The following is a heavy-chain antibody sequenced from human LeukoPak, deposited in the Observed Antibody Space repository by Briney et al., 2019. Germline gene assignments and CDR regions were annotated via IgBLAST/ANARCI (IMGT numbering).Heavy chain of an antibody. J-gene: IGHJ6*03. CDR3: ARTQFNYYYMDV. V-gene: IGHV3-21*01. CDR1: GFTVSSNY. Sequence: GGSLRLSCAASGFTVSSNYMSWVRQAPGKGLEWVSSISSSSSYIYYADSVKGRFTISRDNAKNSLYLQMNSLRAEDTAVYYCARTQFNYYYMDVWGKGTTVTVSS. CDR2: ISSSSSYI. D-gene: IGHD5-24*01.